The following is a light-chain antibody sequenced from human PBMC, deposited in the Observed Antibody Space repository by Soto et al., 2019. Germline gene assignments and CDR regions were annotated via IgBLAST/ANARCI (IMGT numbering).Light chain of an antibody. CDR3: RSYDSSLSDMI. V-gene: IGLV1-40*01. CDR1: SSNIGAGSD. CDR2: GNS. J-gene: IGLJ2*01. Sequence: QSALTQPPSVSGAPGQRVTISCTGSSSNIGAGSDVHWYQQFPGTAPKFLIYGNSNRPSGVPDRFSGSKSGTSASLAITGLQAQDEADYYCRSYDSSLSDMIFGGGTKLTVL.